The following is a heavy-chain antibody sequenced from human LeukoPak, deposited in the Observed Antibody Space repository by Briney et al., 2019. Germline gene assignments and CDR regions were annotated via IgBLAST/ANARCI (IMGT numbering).Heavy chain of an antibody. J-gene: IGHJ4*02. CDR2: IYYTET. CDR3: ATRKLGNDY. Sequence: SETLSLTCTISGGSISNFYWSWIRQSPGKGLEWIGYIYYTETSYNPSLKSRVTISADTSKNQFSLKLYSVTAADTAVYYCATRKLGNDYWGQGTLVTVSS. D-gene: IGHD7-27*01. CDR1: GGSISNFY. V-gene: IGHV4-59*01.